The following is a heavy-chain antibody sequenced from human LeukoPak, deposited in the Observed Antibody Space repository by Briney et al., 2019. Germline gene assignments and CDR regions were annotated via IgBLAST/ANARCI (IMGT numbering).Heavy chain of an antibody. J-gene: IGHJ3*02. Sequence: SETLSLTCTVSGGSISSSSYYWGWIRQPPGKGLEWIGSIYYSGSTYYNPSLKSRVTISVDTSKNQFSLKLSSVTAADTAVYYCATPTVTTWYDAFDIWGQGTMVTVSS. V-gene: IGHV4-39*07. CDR1: GGSISSSSYY. CDR2: IYYSGST. CDR3: ATPTVTTWYDAFDI. D-gene: IGHD4-17*01.